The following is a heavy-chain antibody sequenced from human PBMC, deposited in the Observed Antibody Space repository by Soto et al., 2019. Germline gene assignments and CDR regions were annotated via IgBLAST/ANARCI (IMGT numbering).Heavy chain of an antibody. CDR2: MRSKGKNYAT. CDR3: TRLGKYCGSDCYFDF. J-gene: IGHJ4*02. CDR1: GFNFSGSA. V-gene: IGHV3-73*01. D-gene: IGHD2-21*02. Sequence: GGSLRLSCAASGFNFSGSAIHWVRQASGKGLEWVGRMRSKGKNYATEYAASVKGRFTISRDDSKNTAYLQMNSLKTEDTAVYYCTRLGKYCGSDCYFDFWGQGTLVTVSS.